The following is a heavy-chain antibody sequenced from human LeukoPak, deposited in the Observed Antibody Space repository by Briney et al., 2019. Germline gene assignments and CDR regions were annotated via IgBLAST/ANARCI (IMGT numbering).Heavy chain of an antibody. J-gene: IGHJ4*02. CDR1: GFTFSDYY. V-gene: IGHV3-11*04. Sequence: GGSLRLSCAASGFTFSDYYMSWIRQAPGKGLEWVSYISSSGSTIYYADSVKGRFTISRDNAKNSLYLQMNSLRAEDTAVYYCARDPEYSSSFSGFLDYWGQGTLVTVSS. CDR2: ISSSGSTI. D-gene: IGHD6-6*01. CDR3: ARDPEYSSSFSGFLDY.